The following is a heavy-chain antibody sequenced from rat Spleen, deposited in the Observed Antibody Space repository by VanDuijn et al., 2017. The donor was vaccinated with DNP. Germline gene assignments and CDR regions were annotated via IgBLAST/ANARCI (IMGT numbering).Heavy chain of an antibody. CDR2: INYDGGRT. CDR1: GFTFSDYN. Sequence: EVQLVESGGGLVQPGRSLKLSCAASGFTFSDYNMAWVRQAPKKGLEWVVTINYDGGRTYYRDSVKGRFTISRNNAKNTLYLQMNSLRSEDTATYYCARGGLYYFDYWGQGVMVTVSS. J-gene: IGHJ2*01. CDR3: ARGGLYYFDY. V-gene: IGHV5-7*01.